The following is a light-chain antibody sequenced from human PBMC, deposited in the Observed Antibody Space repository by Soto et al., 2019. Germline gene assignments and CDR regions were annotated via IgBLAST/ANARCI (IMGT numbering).Light chain of an antibody. V-gene: IGLV2-14*01. J-gene: IGLJ3*02. CDR3: SSYTSGSTWV. CDR1: SSDVGGYNY. CDR2: EVS. Sequence: QSALTQPASVSGSPGQSITISCTGTSSDVGGYNYVSWYQQHPGKAPKLMIYEVSNRPSGVSNRFSVSKSGNTASLTISGLKAEDEADYYCSSYTSGSTWVFGGGTKLTVL.